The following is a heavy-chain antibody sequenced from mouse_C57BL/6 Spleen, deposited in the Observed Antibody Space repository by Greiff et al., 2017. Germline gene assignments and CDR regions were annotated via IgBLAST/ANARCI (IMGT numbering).Heavy chain of an antibody. CDR1: GYTFTGYW. D-gene: IGHD3-2*02. V-gene: IGHV1-9*01. CDR2: ILPGSGST. J-gene: IGHJ2*01. Sequence: VQLQQSGAELMKPGASVKLSCKATGYTFTGYWIEWVKQRPGHGLEWIGEILPGSGSTNYSEKFKGKATFTADTSSNTAYMQLSSLTTEDSAIYYCARGGKTAQAGDYWGQGTTLTVSS. CDR3: ARGGKTAQAGDY.